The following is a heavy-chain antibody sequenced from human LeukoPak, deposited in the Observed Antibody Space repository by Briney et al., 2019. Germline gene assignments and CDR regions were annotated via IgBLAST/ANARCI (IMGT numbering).Heavy chain of an antibody. CDR1: GSTFSTYA. CDR3: AKDPRDGYSSGWYFDY. CDR2: IRGTGGGT. Sequence: PGGSLRLSCAASGSTFSTYAMSWVRQAPGKGLEWVSTIRGTGGGTSYADSVRGRFTISRDNSKNTLYLQMNSLRAGDTAVYYCAKDPRDGYSSGWYFDYWGQGTLVTVSS. D-gene: IGHD6-19*01. V-gene: IGHV3-23*01. J-gene: IGHJ4*02.